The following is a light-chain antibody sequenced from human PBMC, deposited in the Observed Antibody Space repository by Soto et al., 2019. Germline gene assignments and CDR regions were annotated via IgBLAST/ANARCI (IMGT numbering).Light chain of an antibody. V-gene: IGKV3-20*01. Sequence: EIVLTQSPGTLSLSPGARAPLSCRASQSVSSSYLAWYQQKPGQAPRLLIYGASSRATGIPDRFSGSGSGTDFTLTISRLEPEDFAVYYCQQYGSSPPTFGQGTK. CDR3: QQYGSSPPT. J-gene: IGKJ1*01. CDR1: QSVSSSY. CDR2: GAS.